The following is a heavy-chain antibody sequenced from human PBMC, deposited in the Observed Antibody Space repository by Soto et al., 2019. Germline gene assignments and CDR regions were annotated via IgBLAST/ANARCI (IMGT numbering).Heavy chain of an antibody. D-gene: IGHD6-25*01. J-gene: IGHJ6*03. CDR3: ARGSANYYNYYYMDV. Sequence: AASVKVSCKASGYTFTSYDIHWVRQATGHGLEWMGWMNPNSGNTGCAQKFQGRVTMTRNTSISIAYMELSSLRSEDTAVYYCARGSANYYNYYYMDVWGKGTTVTVSS. CDR1: GYTFTSYD. V-gene: IGHV1-8*01. CDR2: MNPNSGNT.